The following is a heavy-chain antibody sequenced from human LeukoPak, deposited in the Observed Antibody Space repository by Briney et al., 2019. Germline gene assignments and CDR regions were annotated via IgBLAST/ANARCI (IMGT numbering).Heavy chain of an antibody. D-gene: IGHD4-17*01. CDR3: ARDYHTYGDYHAFDF. Sequence: PGGSLRLSCAASGFTFSSYAMTWVRQAPGKGLEWVSSILTSSTYIYYADSVKGRFTISRDNAKNSLYLQMNSLRAEDTAVYYCARDYHTYGDYHAFDFWGQGTMVTVSS. CDR2: ILTSSTYI. V-gene: IGHV3-21*01. CDR1: GFTFSSYA. J-gene: IGHJ3*01.